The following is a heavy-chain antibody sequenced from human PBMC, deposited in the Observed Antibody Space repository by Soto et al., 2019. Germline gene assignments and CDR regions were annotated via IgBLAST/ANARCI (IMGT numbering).Heavy chain of an antibody. CDR2: IYYSGST. CDR1: GGSISSGGYY. Sequence: SETLSLTCTVSGGSISSGGYYWSWIRQHPGKGLEWIGYIYYSGSTYYNPSLKSRVTISVDTSKNQFSLKLSSVTAADTAVYYCARDPTNDYSDHSTGGGTGRVYYYYYGMDVWGQGTTVTVSS. CDR3: ARDPTNDYSDHSTGGGTGRVYYYYYGMDV. J-gene: IGHJ6*02. V-gene: IGHV4-31*03. D-gene: IGHD4-4*01.